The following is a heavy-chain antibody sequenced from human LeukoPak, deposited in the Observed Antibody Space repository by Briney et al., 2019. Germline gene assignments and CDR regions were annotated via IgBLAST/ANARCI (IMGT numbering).Heavy chain of an antibody. D-gene: IGHD6-19*01. J-gene: IGHJ5*02. CDR2: IYYSGST. CDR3: ARGMNSGWSYWFDP. Sequence: SETLSLTCTISGGSISSYYWSWIRQPPGKGLEWIGYIYYSGSTNYNPSLKSRVTISVDTSKNQFSLKLSSVTAADTAVYYCARGMNSGWSYWFDPWGQGTLVTVSS. CDR1: GGSISSYY. V-gene: IGHV4-59*01.